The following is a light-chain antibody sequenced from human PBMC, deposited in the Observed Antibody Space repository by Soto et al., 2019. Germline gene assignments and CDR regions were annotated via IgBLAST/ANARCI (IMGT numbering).Light chain of an antibody. J-gene: IGKJ1*01. CDR1: QSISPW. Sequence: DLPMTQSPSALSASVGDGVTNTCRASQSISPWLAWYQQKPGKAPKILIYKASRLQSGVPSRFSGSGSGTEFTLTISSLQPDDFATYYCQQYHSYSTFGQGTKVDIK. V-gene: IGKV1-5*03. CDR3: QQYHSYST. CDR2: KAS.